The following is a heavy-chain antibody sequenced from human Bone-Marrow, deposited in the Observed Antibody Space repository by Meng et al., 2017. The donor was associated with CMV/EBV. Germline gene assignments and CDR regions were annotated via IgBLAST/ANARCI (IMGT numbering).Heavy chain of an antibody. CDR1: GYTLTELS. CDR3: ARVSARDYDFWSGYFDY. J-gene: IGHJ4*02. Sequence: SVKVSCKVSGYTLTELSMHWVRQALGKGLEWMGGIIPILGIANYAQKFQGRVTITADKSTSTAYMELSSLRSEDTAVYYCARVSARDYDFWSGYFDYWGQGTLDPVSS. D-gene: IGHD3-3*01. V-gene: IGHV1-69*10. CDR2: IIPILGIA.